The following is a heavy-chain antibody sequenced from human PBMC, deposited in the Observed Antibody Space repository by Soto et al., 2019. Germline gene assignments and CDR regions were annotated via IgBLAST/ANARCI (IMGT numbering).Heavy chain of an antibody. V-gene: IGHV4-34*01. CDR3: ARVERGTATTVVDAFDI. CDR2: MSHSGGT. Sequence: QVQLQQWGAGLLKPSETLSLTCAVYGGSVSSGSYYWSWIRQPPGKGLEWIGEMSHSGGTHFNPSLKSRVTISVDTSKNQFSLKMCFVTAADTALYYCARVERGTATTVVDAFDIWGPGTMVTVSS. J-gene: IGHJ3*02. CDR1: GGSVSSGSYY. D-gene: IGHD1-1*01.